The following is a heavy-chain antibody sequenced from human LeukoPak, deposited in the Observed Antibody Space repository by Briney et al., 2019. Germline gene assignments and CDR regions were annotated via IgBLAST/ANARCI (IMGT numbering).Heavy chain of an antibody. Sequence: SETLSLTCTVSGGSISSSSYYWGWIRQPPGKGLEWIGSIYYSGSTYYNPSLKSRVTISVDTSKNQFSLKLSSVTAADTAVYYCARGVVVVAATPPWFDPWGQGTLVTVSS. D-gene: IGHD2-15*01. CDR1: GGSISSSSYY. CDR2: IYYSGST. J-gene: IGHJ5*02. CDR3: ARGVVVVAATPPWFDP. V-gene: IGHV4-39*07.